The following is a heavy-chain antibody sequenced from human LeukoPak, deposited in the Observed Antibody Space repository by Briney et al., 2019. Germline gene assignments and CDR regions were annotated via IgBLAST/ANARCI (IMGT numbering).Heavy chain of an antibody. Sequence: ASVKVSCKASGGTFSSYAISWVRQAPGQGLEWMGGIIPIFGTANYAQKFQGRVTMTEDTSTDTAYMELSSLRSEDTAVYYCATVAGFVYWGQGTLVTVSS. CDR1: GGTFSSYA. D-gene: IGHD6-19*01. J-gene: IGHJ4*02. V-gene: IGHV1-69*06. CDR3: ATVAGFVY. CDR2: IIPIFGTA.